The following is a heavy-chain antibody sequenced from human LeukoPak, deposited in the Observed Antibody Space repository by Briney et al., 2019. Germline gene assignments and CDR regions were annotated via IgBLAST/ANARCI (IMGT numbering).Heavy chain of an antibody. CDR1: GGTFSSYA. J-gene: IGHJ6*02. CDR3: ASSPTGYSYGYGPQHYYYYGMDV. Sequence: SVKVSCKASGGTFSSYAISWVRQAPGQGLEWMGGIIPIFGTANYAQKFQGRVTITADESTSTAYMELSSLRSEDTAVYYCASSPTGYSYGYGPQHYYYYGMDVWGQGTTVTVSS. V-gene: IGHV1-69*13. D-gene: IGHD5-18*01. CDR2: IIPIFGTA.